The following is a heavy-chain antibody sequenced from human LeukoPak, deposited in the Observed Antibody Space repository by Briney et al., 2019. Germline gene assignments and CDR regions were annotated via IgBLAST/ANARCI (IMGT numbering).Heavy chain of an antibody. J-gene: IGHJ5*02. D-gene: IGHD4-17*01. V-gene: IGHV6-1*01. CDR1: VDSVSSFSAT. CDR3: ARITETTRWFDP. Sequence: SQTLSLTSAISVDSVSSFSATWSSIRQSPSRGPELLGRTYYRSKWYNDYAVSVKSRITFNADTSKNQFSLQLNSVTPEDTAVYFCARITETTRWFDPWGQGTLVTVSS. CDR2: TYYRSKWYN.